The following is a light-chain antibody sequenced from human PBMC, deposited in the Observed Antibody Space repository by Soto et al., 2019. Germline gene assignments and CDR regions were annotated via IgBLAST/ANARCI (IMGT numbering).Light chain of an antibody. CDR2: DTS. CDR1: QSVSSS. CDR3: QQYVHWPPGV. Sequence: EIVVTQSPATLSVSPGERVTLSCRASQSVSSSLAWYQQRPGQAPRLLIYDTSTRAAGIAARFSGSGSGTEFTRTISSLQSEDSAVYYCQQYVHWPPGVFGQGTTVEIK. J-gene: IGKJ1*01. V-gene: IGKV3-15*01.